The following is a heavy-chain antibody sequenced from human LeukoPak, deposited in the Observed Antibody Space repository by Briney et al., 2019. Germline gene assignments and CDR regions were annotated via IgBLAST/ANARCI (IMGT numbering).Heavy chain of an antibody. V-gene: IGHV3-23*01. Sequence: PGGSLGLSWAASGFTLSSHAMNWVRQAPGKGLEWVSGISGSGGSTYYADSVKGRFTISRDKSKNTLYLLMISLRAEDTAVYYCAIRKQQVVPPRPYPYDYGMEVWGQGTTVTVSS. J-gene: IGHJ6*02. D-gene: IGHD6-13*01. CDR3: AIRKQQVVPPRPYPYDYGMEV. CDR1: GFTLSSHA. CDR2: ISGSGGST.